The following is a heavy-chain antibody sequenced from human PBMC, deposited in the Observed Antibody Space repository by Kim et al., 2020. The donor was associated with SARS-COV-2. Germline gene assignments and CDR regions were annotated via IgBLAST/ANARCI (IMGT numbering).Heavy chain of an antibody. CDR3: ARSDILTGYYKSELYDY. D-gene: IGHD3-9*01. J-gene: IGHJ4*02. Sequence: CQGRVTITADESTSTAYMELSSLRSEDTAVYYCARSDILTGYYKSELYDYWGQGTLVTVSS. V-gene: IGHV1-69*01.